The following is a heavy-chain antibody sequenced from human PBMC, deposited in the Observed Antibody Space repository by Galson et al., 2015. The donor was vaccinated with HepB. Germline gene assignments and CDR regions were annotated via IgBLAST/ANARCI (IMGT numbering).Heavy chain of an antibody. D-gene: IGHD2-15*01. V-gene: IGHV3-21*01. Sequence: SLRLSCAASGFTFSGYSMNWVRQAPGKGLEWVSSISGSSSYIYYADSVKGRFTTSRDNAKNSLYLQMISLGAEDTALYYCARSPTGCSGGSCYSKWFDPWGQGTLVTVSS. CDR1: GFTFSGYS. CDR2: ISGSSSYI. CDR3: ARSPTGCSGGSCYSKWFDP. J-gene: IGHJ5*02.